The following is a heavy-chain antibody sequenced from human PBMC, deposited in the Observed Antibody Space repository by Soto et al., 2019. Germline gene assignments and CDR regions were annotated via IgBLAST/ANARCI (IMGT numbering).Heavy chain of an antibody. CDR2: TRNKANSYTT. D-gene: IGHD1-26*01. J-gene: IGHJ4*02. Sequence: EVQLVESGGGLVQPGGSLRLSCAASGFTFSDHYMDWVRQAPGKGLEWVGRTRNKANSYTTEYAASVKGRFTISRDDSKNSLYLQMNILKTEDTAVYYCARGPIVGATTLFDYWGQGTLVTVSS. V-gene: IGHV3-72*01. CDR1: GFTFSDHY. CDR3: ARGPIVGATTLFDY.